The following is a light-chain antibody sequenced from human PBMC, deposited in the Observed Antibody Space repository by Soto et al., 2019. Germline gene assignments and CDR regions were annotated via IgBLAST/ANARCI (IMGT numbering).Light chain of an antibody. CDR1: QSVSSSF. V-gene: IGKV3-20*01. J-gene: IGKJ1*01. CDR2: GAS. CDR3: HQYGSSPAT. Sequence: EIVMTQSPTTLSVSPGERAALSCRASQSVSSSFLAWYQQRPGQAPRLLIYGASSRATGIPDRFSGSGSGTDFTLTISRLESEDFAVYYCHQYGSSPATFGQGTKV.